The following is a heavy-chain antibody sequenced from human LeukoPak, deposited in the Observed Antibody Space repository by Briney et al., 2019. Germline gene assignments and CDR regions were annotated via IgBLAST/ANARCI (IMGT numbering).Heavy chain of an antibody. D-gene: IGHD5-12*01. CDR2: ISSSSSYI. V-gene: IGHV3-21*01. CDR1: GFTFSSYS. CDR3: ARVKEASAFDI. J-gene: IGHJ3*02. Sequence: PGGSLRLSCAASGFTFSSYSMNWVRQAPGKGLEWVSSISSSSSYIYYADSVEGRFTISRDNAKNSLYLQMNSLRAEDTAVYYCARVKEASAFDIWGQGTMVTVSS.